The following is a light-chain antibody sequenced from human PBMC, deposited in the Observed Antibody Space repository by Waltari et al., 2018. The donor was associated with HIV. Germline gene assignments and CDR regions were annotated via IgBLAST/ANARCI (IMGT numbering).Light chain of an antibody. CDR1: RFNIGAASD. CDR3: QSYDRSLSVSYV. Sequence: QSVLTQPPSVSGAPGQRVTISCSGSRFNIGAASDVNWYQQLPGRAPTLLIFGVANRPSGVPDRFSGSKSGFSASLVISGLQPEDEADYFCQSYDRSLSVSYVFGSGTRVTVL. J-gene: IGLJ1*01. CDR2: GVA. V-gene: IGLV1-40*01.